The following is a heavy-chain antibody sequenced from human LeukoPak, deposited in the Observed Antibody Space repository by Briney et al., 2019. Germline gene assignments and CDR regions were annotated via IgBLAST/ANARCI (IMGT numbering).Heavy chain of an antibody. Sequence: GESLMISSKGSGYSFTSYWIGWVRQIPGKRLEWMGIIYPGDSDTRYSPSFQGQVTISADKSISTAYLQWSRLTASAPAMHYCERSTVGTNWFDPWGQGTLVTVSS. J-gene: IGHJ5*02. D-gene: IGHD4-23*01. V-gene: IGHV5-51*01. CDR1: GYSFTSYW. CDR2: IYPGDSDT. CDR3: ERSTVGTNWFDP.